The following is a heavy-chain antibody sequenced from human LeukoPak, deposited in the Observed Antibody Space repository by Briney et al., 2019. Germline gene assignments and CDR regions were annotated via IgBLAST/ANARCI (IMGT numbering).Heavy chain of an antibody. CDR3: ARDGGYDSPHSY. J-gene: IGHJ4*02. Sequence: GGSLRLSCAATGVTFSDYYMSLIRQAPGKGLEWVSYISSSGSTIYYADSVKGRFTISRDNAKNSLYLQMNSLRAEDTAVYYCARDGGYDSPHSYWGQGTLVTVSS. CDR1: GVTFSDYY. CDR2: ISSSGSTI. D-gene: IGHD5-12*01. V-gene: IGHV3-11*01.